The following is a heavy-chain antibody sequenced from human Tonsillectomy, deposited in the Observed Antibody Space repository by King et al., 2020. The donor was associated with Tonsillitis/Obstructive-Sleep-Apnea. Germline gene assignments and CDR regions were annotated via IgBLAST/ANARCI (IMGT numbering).Heavy chain of an antibody. CDR3: ARHDSGGYYWWYFDY. Sequence: QLQESGPGLVKPSETLSLTCPVSGGSISGYYWSWIRQPPGKGLEWIGYIFYSGSTSYNPSLKSRVTISVDTSNNQISLKLSSVTAADTAVYYCARHDSGGYYWWYFDYWGQGTLVPVSP. D-gene: IGHD3-22*01. CDR1: GGSISGYY. CDR2: IFYSGST. J-gene: IGHJ4*02. V-gene: IGHV4-59*08.